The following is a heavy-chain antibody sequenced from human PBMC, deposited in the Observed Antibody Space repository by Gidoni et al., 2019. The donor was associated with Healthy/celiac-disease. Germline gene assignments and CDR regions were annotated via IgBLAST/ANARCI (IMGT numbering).Heavy chain of an antibody. CDR2: ISYDGSNK. CDR1: GFTFSSYA. D-gene: IGHD3-22*01. CDR3: ASPYYYDSSGYEKMYYYYYGMDV. J-gene: IGHJ6*02. V-gene: IGHV3-30-3*01. Sequence: QVQLVEYGGGVVQPGRSLSLTCAASGFTFSSYAMHWVRPAPGKGLEWGAVISYDGSNKYYADSVKGRFTITRDNSKNTRYLQMNSLRAEDTAVYYCASPYYYDSSGYEKMYYYYYGMDVWGQGTRVTVSS.